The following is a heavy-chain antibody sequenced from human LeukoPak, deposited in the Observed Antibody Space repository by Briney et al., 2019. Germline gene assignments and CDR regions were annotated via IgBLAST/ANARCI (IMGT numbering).Heavy chain of an antibody. V-gene: IGHV3-9*01. J-gene: IGHJ1*01. D-gene: IGHD6-19*01. CDR2: ISWNSGTI. CDR3: ARAYKDRSLAGKKEFFQH. CDR1: GFTFDNYA. Sequence: PGRFLRLSCAASGFTFDNYAMNWVRQVPGKGLEWISLISWNSGTIGYADSVKGRFTISRDNANNFLYLQMNSLRAEDTALYYCARAYKDRSLAGKKEFFQHWGQGTLVTVSS.